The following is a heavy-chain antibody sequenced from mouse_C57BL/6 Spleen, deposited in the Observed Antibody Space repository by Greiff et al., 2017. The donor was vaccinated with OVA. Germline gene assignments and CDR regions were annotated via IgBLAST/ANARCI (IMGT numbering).Heavy chain of an antibody. Sequence: VQLQESGAELMKPGASVKLSCKASGYTFTGYWIEWVKQRPGHGLEWIGEIFPGSGSTNYNEKFQGKATFTADTSSNTAYMQLSSLTTEDSAIYYCAREGYYGNYEYFDVWGTGTTVTVSS. CDR3: AREGYYGNYEYFDV. CDR2: IFPGSGST. V-gene: IGHV1-9*01. CDR1: GYTFTGYW. J-gene: IGHJ1*03. D-gene: IGHD2-1*01.